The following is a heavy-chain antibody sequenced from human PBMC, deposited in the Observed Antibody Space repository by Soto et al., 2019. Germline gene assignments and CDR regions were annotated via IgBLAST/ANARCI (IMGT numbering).Heavy chain of an antibody. Sequence: QVQLVESGGGVVQPGRSLRLSCAASGFTFSSYAMHWVRQAPGKGLEWVAVISYDGSNKYYADSVKGRFTISRDNSKNTLYLQMNSLRAEDTAVYYCARRDSSGYYFVGSHFLSDAFDIWGQGTMVTVSS. V-gene: IGHV3-30-3*01. CDR1: GFTFSSYA. CDR2: ISYDGSNK. D-gene: IGHD3-22*01. CDR3: ARRDSSGYYFVGSHFLSDAFDI. J-gene: IGHJ3*02.